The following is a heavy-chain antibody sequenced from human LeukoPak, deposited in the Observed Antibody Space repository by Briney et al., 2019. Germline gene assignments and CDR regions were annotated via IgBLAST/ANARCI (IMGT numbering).Heavy chain of an antibody. CDR2: IYYSGST. V-gene: IGHV4-30-4*01. J-gene: IGHJ4*02. CDR3: ASALRVAGTTSFDY. CDR1: GGSISSGDYY. D-gene: IGHD1-1*01. Sequence: SETLSLTCTVSGGSISSGDYYWSWIRQPPGKGLEWIGYIYYSGSTYYNPSLKSRVTISVDTSKNQFSLKLNSVTAADTAVYYCASALRVAGTTSFDYWGQGTLVTVSS.